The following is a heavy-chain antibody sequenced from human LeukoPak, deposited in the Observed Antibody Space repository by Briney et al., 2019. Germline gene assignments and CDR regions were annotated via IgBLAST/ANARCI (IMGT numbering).Heavy chain of an antibody. CDR3: ATPTRTRRAFDI. CDR1: GFTFSSYS. Sequence: GGSLRLFCAASGFTFSSYSMNWVRQAPGKGLEWVSSISSSSSYIYYADSVKGRFTISRDNAKNSLYLQMNSLRAEDTAVYYCATPTRTRRAFDIWGQGTMVTVSS. CDR2: ISSSSSYI. V-gene: IGHV3-21*01. J-gene: IGHJ3*02. D-gene: IGHD1-7*01.